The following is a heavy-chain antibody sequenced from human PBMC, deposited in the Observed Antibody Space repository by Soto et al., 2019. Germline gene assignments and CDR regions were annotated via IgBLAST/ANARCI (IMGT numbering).Heavy chain of an antibody. CDR3: ARDIDNRDYYYGLDV. J-gene: IGHJ6*02. Sequence: LRLSCVASGFVFKNYEMNWVRQAPGKGLEWISYISNSGNTIYVADSMRGRFTISRDNAKNSLFLQMNSLRADDTAVYYCARDIDNRDYYYGLDVWDQGTTVTVSS. V-gene: IGHV3-48*03. CDR2: ISNSGNTI. D-gene: IGHD1-20*01. CDR1: GFVFKNYE.